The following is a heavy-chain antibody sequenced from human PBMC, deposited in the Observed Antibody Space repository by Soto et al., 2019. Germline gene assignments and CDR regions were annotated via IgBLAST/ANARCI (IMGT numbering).Heavy chain of an antibody. CDR1: GFTFSSYA. Sequence: EVQLLESGGGLVQPGGSLRLSCAASGFTFSSYAMSWVRQAPGKGLEWVSAISGSGGSTYYADSVKGRFTISRDNSKNTLYLQMNSLRAEDTAVYYCARDPGDGYSPWYFDLWGRGTLVTVSS. D-gene: IGHD2-15*01. V-gene: IGHV3-23*01. J-gene: IGHJ2*01. CDR2: ISGSGGST. CDR3: ARDPGDGYSPWYFDL.